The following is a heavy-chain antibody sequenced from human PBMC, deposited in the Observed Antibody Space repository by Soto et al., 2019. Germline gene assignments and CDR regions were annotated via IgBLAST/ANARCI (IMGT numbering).Heavy chain of an antibody. D-gene: IGHD3-10*01. Sequence: QLQLQESGSGLVKPSQTLSLTCAVSGCSISSGGYSWSWIRQPPGKGLEWIGYIYHSGSTYYNPALKSRVTISVDRSKNQYSRKLSAVTAAATAGYYCAKSGSYYNPYSYYGMDVWGRGTTVTVSS. CDR2: IYHSGST. CDR3: AKSGSYYNPYSYYGMDV. CDR1: GCSISSGGYS. J-gene: IGHJ6*02. V-gene: IGHV4-30-2*01.